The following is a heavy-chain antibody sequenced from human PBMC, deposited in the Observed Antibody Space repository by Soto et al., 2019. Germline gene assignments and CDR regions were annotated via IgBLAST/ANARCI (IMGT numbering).Heavy chain of an antibody. Sequence: QVQLVQSGAEVKTPGSSVKVSCKASGGTFRRYGMSWVRQAPGQGLEWMGGIIPIFGTANYAQKFQGRVTITADESTSTAYMELSSLRSEDTAVYYCAMTREYYYYGMDVWGQGTTVTVSS. V-gene: IGHV1-69*12. J-gene: IGHJ6*02. CDR3: AMTREYYYYGMDV. CDR1: GGTFRRYG. CDR2: IIPIFGTA.